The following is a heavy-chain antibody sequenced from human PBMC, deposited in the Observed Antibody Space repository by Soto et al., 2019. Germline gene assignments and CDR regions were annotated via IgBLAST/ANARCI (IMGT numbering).Heavy chain of an antibody. Sequence: EVPLLESGGGLVQPGGSLRLSCAASGFTFSSYAMSWVRQAPGKGLEWVSAISGSGGTTYYADSVKGRLPFSRDNSKNTLYLQMNSLRAEDTAVYYCAKTATGWFRAFEIWGQGTMVTVSS. CDR2: ISGSGGTT. V-gene: IGHV3-23*01. D-gene: IGHD6-19*01. CDR3: AKTATGWFRAFEI. CDR1: GFTFSSYA. J-gene: IGHJ3*02.